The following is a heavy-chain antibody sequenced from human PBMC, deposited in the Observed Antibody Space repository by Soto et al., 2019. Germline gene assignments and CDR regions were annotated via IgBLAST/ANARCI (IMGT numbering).Heavy chain of an antibody. CDR2: INHSGST. Sequence: PSETLSLTCALYGGSFSGYYWSWIRQPPGKGLEWIGEINHSGSTNYNPSLKSRVTISVDTSKNQFSLKLSSVTAADTAVYYCARVKGYYDFWSGYKQDYFDYWGQGTLVTVSS. CDR1: GGSFSGYY. V-gene: IGHV4-34*01. D-gene: IGHD3-3*01. CDR3: ARVKGYYDFWSGYKQDYFDY. J-gene: IGHJ4*02.